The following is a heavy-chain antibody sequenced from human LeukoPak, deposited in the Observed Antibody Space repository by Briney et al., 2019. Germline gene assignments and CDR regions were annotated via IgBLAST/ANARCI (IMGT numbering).Heavy chain of an antibody. J-gene: IGHJ4*02. V-gene: IGHV3-23*01. CDR3: AKDARRSSGWWFFDH. Sequence: PGGPLRLSCAASGFAFSGLDMGWVRQAPGKGLEWVSAISDSGDRTYYADSVKGRFTLSRDNSKNTLYLQMNSLRAEDTAVYYCAKDARRSSGWWFFDHWGQGTLVTVSS. CDR1: GFAFSGLD. D-gene: IGHD6-19*01. CDR2: ISDSGDRT.